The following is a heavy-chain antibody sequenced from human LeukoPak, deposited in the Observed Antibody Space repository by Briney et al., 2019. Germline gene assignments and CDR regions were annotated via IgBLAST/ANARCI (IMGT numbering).Heavy chain of an antibody. CDR2: IKSKTDDGTT. CDR1: GFTFSNAW. CDR3: TTAHSSSWYGGRWFDP. V-gene: IGHV3-15*01. D-gene: IGHD6-13*01. Sequence: GGSLRLSYAASGFTFSNAWMSWVRQAPGKGLEWVGRIKSKTDDGTTDYAAPVKGRFTISRDDSKNTLYLQMNSLKTEDTAVYYCTTAHSSSWYGGRWFDPWGQGTLVTVSS. J-gene: IGHJ5*02.